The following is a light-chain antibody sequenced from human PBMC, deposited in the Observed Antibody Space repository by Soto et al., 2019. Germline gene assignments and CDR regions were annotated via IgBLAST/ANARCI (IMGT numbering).Light chain of an antibody. Sequence: DIVLKQSPGTLSLSQGDRATLSCRASQSINGNYLHWYQQKPGQAPRLLIFGTYSRATGIPDRFIGGGSGTDFTLTISRLEPEDFAVYYCQQCGSLPGTFGQGTKVDIK. CDR1: QSINGNY. CDR3: QQCGSLPGT. J-gene: IGKJ1*01. V-gene: IGKV3-20*01. CDR2: GTY.